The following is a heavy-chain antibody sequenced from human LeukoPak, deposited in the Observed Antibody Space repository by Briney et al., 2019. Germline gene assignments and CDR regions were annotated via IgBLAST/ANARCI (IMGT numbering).Heavy chain of an antibody. J-gene: IGHJ5*02. Sequence: PSETLSLTCTVSGGSISSYYWRWIRQPAGTGLEWIGRIYTSGSTNYNPPLKRRVTMSVDTSKNQFSLKLSSVTAADTAVYYCARDPYDFWSGYPAAGTNWFDPWGQGTLVTVSS. CDR3: ARDPYDFWSGYPAAGTNWFDP. D-gene: IGHD3-3*01. CDR2: IYTSGST. CDR1: GGSISSYY. V-gene: IGHV4-4*07.